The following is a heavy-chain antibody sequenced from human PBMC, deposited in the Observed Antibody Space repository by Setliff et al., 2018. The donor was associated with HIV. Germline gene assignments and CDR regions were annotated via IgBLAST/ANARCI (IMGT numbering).Heavy chain of an antibody. D-gene: IGHD3-22*01. CDR3: ARQFGSGYYFDY. V-gene: IGHV4-34*01. CDR1: GGSFSGYY. Sequence: PSETLSLTCAVYGGSFSGYYWSGIRQSPGKELEWIGGINHSGSTNYNPSLKSRVAISVDTSKNQFSLKVTSVTAADTALYYCARQFGSGYYFDYWGQATLVTVSS. CDR2: INHSGST. J-gene: IGHJ4*02.